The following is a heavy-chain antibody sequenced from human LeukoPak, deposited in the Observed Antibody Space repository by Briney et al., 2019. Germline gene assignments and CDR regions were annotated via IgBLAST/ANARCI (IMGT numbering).Heavy chain of an antibody. J-gene: IGHJ4*02. CDR1: ELIVSSNH. CDR3: ARARGYAIEY. D-gene: IGHD5-12*01. Sequence: GGSLRLSCAASELIVSSNHMSWVRQAPGKGLEWVSTMYSGGATYYADSVEGRFTVSRDNSKNTLYLLMNSLRAEDTAVYHCARARGYAIEYWGQGILVTVSS. CDR2: MYSGGAT. V-gene: IGHV3-53*01.